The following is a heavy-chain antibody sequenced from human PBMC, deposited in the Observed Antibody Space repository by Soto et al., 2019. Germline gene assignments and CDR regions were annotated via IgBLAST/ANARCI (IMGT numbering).Heavy chain of an antibody. CDR1: GYSFTSYW. CDR3: ARQYCSGGSCYSLDH. J-gene: IGHJ5*02. CDR2: IYPGDSDT. V-gene: IGHV5-51*01. D-gene: IGHD2-15*01. Sequence: PGESLKISCKGSGYSFTSYWIAWVRQVPGKGLEWMGIIYPGDSDTRYSPSFQGQVTISADKSITTAYLQWSSLKASDTAMYYCARQYCSGGSCYSLDHWGQGTLVTVSS.